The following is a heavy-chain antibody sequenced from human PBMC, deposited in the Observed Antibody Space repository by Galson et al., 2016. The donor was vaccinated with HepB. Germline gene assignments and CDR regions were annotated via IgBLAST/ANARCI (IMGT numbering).Heavy chain of an antibody. CDR2: ISSSGKTT. D-gene: IGHD6-25*01. CDR1: GFSFSDYY. V-gene: IGHV3-11*01. Sequence: SLRLSCAASGFSFSDYYMSWIRQAPGKGLEWVSYISSSGKTTYYADSVKGRFTISRDNAKNSLHLQLNSLRADDTGVYYCATGGQRYFEHWGQGTLVSVSS. J-gene: IGHJ1*01. CDR3: ATGGQRYFEH.